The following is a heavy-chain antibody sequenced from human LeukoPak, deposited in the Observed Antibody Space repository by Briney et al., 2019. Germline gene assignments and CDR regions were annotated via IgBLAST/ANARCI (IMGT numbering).Heavy chain of an antibody. CDR3: ARVYQSAEYYFDY. CDR1: RGSISTKTYY. V-gene: IGHV4-39*07. Sequence: PSETLSLTCTVSRGSISTKTYYWGWIRQPPGKSLEWIGSIFHSGSANYNPALKSRVTISLDTSKNQFSLKLTSVTAADTAVYYCARVYQSAEYYFDYWGQGNLVSVSS. J-gene: IGHJ4*02. CDR2: IFHSGSA. D-gene: IGHD2-2*01.